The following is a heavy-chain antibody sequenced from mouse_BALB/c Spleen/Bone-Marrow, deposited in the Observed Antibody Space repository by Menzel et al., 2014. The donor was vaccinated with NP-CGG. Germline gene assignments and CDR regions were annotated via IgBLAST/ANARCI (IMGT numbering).Heavy chain of an antibody. D-gene: IGHD2-3*01. CDR1: GYTFTSTW. CDR3: TRDGVGGAMDY. CDR2: IHPNSGNT. V-gene: IGHV1S130*01. Sequence: QVQLQQSGSVLVMPGDSVKLSCKASGYTFTSTWIHWAKQRPVQGLEWIGEIHPNSGNTKYNEKLKGKATLTADTSSSTAYVDLSSLTSEDSAVYYCTRDGVGGAMDYWGQGTSVTVSS. J-gene: IGHJ4*01.